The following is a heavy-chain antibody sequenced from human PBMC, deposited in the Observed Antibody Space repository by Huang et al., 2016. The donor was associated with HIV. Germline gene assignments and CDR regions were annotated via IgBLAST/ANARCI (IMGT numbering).Heavy chain of an antibody. CDR2: ITDGINNR. V-gene: IGHV3-23*01. D-gene: IGHD3-3*01. CDR1: GFTFSSYA. J-gene: IGHJ4*02. Sequence: EVLLLESGGGLVQPGGYLRLSCVVSGFTFSSYAMSWVRQAPGRGVEWVSGITDGINNRYYAHSVKGRFAVSREDSTNTLYLQMNSLRAEDTAVYYCAKDADTSGYDVLGPFGSWGQGTLVTVSS. CDR3: AKDADTSGYDVLGPFGS.